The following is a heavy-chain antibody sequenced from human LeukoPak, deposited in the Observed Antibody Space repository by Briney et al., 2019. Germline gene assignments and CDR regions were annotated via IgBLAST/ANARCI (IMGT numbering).Heavy chain of an antibody. CDR2: IWYDGSNK. J-gene: IGHJ4*02. Sequence: GRSLRLSCAASGFTFSSYGMHWVRQAPGKGLEWVAVIWYDGSNKYYADSVKGRFTISRDNSKNTLYLQMNSLRAEDTAVYYCARDLGYCGGDCSSNFDYWGQGTLVTVPS. CDR3: ARDLGYCGGDCSSNFDY. V-gene: IGHV3-33*01. CDR1: GFTFSSYG. D-gene: IGHD2-21*02.